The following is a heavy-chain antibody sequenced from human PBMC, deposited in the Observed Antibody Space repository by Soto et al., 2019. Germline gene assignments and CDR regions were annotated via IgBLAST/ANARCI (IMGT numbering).Heavy chain of an antibody. J-gene: IGHJ4*02. CDR2: IIPLFGTA. V-gene: IGHV1-69*06. CDR3: ASKAACGGDCYAFDS. D-gene: IGHD2-21*02. Sequence: QVYLVQSGAEVKKPGSSVKISCKASGGIFSINTINWVRQAAGQGLEWMGGIIPLFGTANYAEKFQGRVTITADKSTKTEYMELTSLRSEDTAVYYCASKAACGGDCYAFDSWGQGSLFTVS. CDR1: GGIFSINT.